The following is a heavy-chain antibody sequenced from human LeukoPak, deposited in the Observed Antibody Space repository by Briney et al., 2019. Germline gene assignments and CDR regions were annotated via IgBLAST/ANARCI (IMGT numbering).Heavy chain of an antibody. CDR2: IKQDGSEK. D-gene: IGHD6-19*01. CDR3: ARDKAVAGQKYYYNYGMDV. Sequence: GGSLRLSCAASGFTFSSYWMSWVRQAPGKGLEWVANIKQDGSEKYYVDSVKGRFTISRDNAKNSLYLQMNSLRAEDTAVYYCARDKAVAGQKYYYNYGMDVWGKGTTVTVSS. J-gene: IGHJ6*04. V-gene: IGHV3-7*03. CDR1: GFTFSSYW.